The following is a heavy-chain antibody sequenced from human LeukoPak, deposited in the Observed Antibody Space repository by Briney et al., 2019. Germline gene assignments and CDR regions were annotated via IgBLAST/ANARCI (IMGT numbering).Heavy chain of an antibody. CDR1: GGSISSSNSY. CDR3: ARGVLRYFDWLLTSYYFDY. CDR2: IYYSGST. J-gene: IGHJ4*02. Sequence: SETLSLTCTVSGGSISSSNSYWGWIRQPPGKGLEWIGSIYYSGSTYYNPSLKNRVTISIDTSKNLFSLKLSSVTAADTAVYYCARGVLRYFDWLLTSYYFDYWGQGTLVTVSS. D-gene: IGHD3-9*01. V-gene: IGHV4-39*02.